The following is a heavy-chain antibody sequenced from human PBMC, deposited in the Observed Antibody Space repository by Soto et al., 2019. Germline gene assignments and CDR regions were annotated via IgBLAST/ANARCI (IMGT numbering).Heavy chain of an antibody. Sequence: QVQLVQSGAEVKKYGSSVKVSCKASGGTFSRYAISWVRQAPGQGLEWMGGITPMFGTANYAQRFQGRVTITADESTSTAYMQLSSLRSDDTAVYYCAQALGLXXAGPGRFDLWGRGTLVTVSS. CDR3: AQALGLXXAGPGRFDL. V-gene: IGHV1-69*12. D-gene: IGHD6-19*01. CDR1: GGTFSRYA. J-gene: IGHJ2*01. CDR2: ITPMFGTA.